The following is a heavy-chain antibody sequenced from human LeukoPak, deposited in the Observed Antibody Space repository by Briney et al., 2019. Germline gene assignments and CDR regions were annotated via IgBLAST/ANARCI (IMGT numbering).Heavy chain of an antibody. D-gene: IGHD6-19*01. J-gene: IGHJ4*02. V-gene: IGHV3-23*01. CDR1: GFTFSSYA. CDR2: ISGSGGST. CDR3: AKDRSALIVVAGTTDY. Sequence: GGSLRLSCAASGFTFSSYAMNWVRQAPGKGLGWVSAISGSGGSTFYADSVKGRFTISRDNSKNTLYLQMNSLRAEDTAVYYCAKDRSALIVVAGTTDYWGQGTLVTVSS.